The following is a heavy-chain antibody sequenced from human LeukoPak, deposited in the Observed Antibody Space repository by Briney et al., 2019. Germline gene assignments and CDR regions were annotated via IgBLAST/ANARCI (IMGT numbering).Heavy chain of an antibody. V-gene: IGHV3-23*01. D-gene: IGHD6-13*01. CDR2: ISGSGGST. CDR3: AKTGGIAAAH. J-gene: IGHJ4*02. CDR1: EFTFSTYG. Sequence: GGSLRLSCAASEFTFSTYGMTWVRQAPGKGLEWVSAISGSGGSTYYADSVKGRFTISRDNSKNTLYLQMNSLRAEDTVLYYCAKTGGIAAAHWGQGTLVTVSS.